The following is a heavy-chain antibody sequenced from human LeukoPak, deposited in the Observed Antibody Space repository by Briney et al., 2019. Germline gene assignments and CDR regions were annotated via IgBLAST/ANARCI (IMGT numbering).Heavy chain of an antibody. Sequence: PSETLSLTCTVSGGSISSSSYYWGWIRQPPGKGLEWIGSIYYSGSTYYNPSLKSRVTISVDTSKNQFSLKLSSVTAADTAVYYCARDLGVVVAADYFDYWGQGTLVTVSS. D-gene: IGHD2-15*01. CDR1: GGSISSSSYY. J-gene: IGHJ4*02. V-gene: IGHV4-39*02. CDR2: IYYSGST. CDR3: ARDLGVVVAADYFDY.